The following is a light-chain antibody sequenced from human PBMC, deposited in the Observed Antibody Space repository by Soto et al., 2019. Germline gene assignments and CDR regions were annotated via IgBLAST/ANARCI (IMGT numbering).Light chain of an antibody. CDR1: SSNIGSNY. J-gene: IGLJ1*01. CDR3: SSYTRSSTRV. CDR2: RNN. Sequence: QSVLTQPPSASGTPGQRVTISCSGSSSNIGSNYVYWYQQLPGTAPKLLIYRNNQRPSGVPDRFSGSKSGTSASLAISGLQAEDEADYYWSSYTRSSTRVFGTGSKVTVL. V-gene: IGLV1-47*01.